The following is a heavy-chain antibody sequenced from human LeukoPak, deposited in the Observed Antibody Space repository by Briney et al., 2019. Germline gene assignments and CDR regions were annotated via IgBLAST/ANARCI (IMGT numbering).Heavy chain of an antibody. Sequence: PGGSLRLSCAASGFTFSSYAMSWVRQAPGKGLEWVSAISGSGGSTYYADSVKGRFTISRDNSRNTLYLQMNSLRAEDTAVYYCAKSGQDIVVVVAATPEYYWGQGTLVTVSS. D-gene: IGHD2-15*01. CDR3: AKSGQDIVVVVAATPEYY. J-gene: IGHJ4*02. V-gene: IGHV3-23*01. CDR2: ISGSGGST. CDR1: GFTFSSYA.